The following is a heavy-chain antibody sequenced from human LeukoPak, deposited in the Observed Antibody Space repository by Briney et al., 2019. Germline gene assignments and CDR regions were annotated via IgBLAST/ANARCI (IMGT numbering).Heavy chain of an antibody. CDR3: ARGRNDNGGMFFDS. D-gene: IGHD4-23*01. CDR1: GGSIRSYY. J-gene: IGHJ4*02. CDR2: ISYSGYT. Sequence: SETLSLTCTVSGGSIRSYYWNWIRQAPGKGLEWVGFISYSGYTSYSPSFKSRVAISVDTAKSQFSLRLNSMTAADTAIYYCARGRNDNGGMFFDSWAQGNLVTVSS. V-gene: IGHV4-59*01.